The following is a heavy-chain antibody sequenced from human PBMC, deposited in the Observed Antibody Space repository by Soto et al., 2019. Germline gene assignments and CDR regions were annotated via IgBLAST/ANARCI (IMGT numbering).Heavy chain of an antibody. CDR1: GGTFSSYT. CDR2: ITPMFGTP. J-gene: IGHJ4*02. CDR3: ARDGTLYDSSAYYYLY. Sequence: QVQLVQSGAEVKKPGSSVKVSCTASGGTFSSYTIPWVRQAPGQGLEWMGGITPMFGTPNYAQKFQGRVTITADESTSTAYMELSSLRSEDTAMYFCARDGTLYDSSAYYYLYWGQGTLVTVSS. V-gene: IGHV1-69*01. D-gene: IGHD3-22*01.